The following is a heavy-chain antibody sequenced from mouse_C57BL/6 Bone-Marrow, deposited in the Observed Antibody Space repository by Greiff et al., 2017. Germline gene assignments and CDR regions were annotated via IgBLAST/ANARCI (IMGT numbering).Heavy chain of an antibody. Sequence: VQLQQSDAELVKPGASVKISCKVSGYTFTDHTIHWMKQRPEQGLEWIGYIYPRDGSTKYNEKFKGKATVTADKSSSTAYMQLTSLTSEDSAVYCCARWGRAYYFDYWGQGTTLTVSS. CDR3: ARWGRAYYFDY. CDR2: IYPRDGST. D-gene: IGHD3-3*01. V-gene: IGHV1-78*01. J-gene: IGHJ2*01. CDR1: GYTFTDHT.